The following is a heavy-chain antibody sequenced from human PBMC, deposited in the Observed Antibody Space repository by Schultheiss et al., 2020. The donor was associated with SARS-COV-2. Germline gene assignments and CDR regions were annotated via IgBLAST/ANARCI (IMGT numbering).Heavy chain of an antibody. Sequence: ASVKVSCKASGYTFTSYAMHWVRQAPGQRLEWMGWINAGNGNTKYSQKFQGRVTITRDTSASTAYMELSSLRSEDTAVYYCARVLFKDGYNLGYWGQGTLVTVSS. J-gene: IGHJ4*02. V-gene: IGHV1-3*01. CDR1: GYTFTSYA. D-gene: IGHD5-24*01. CDR2: INAGNGNT. CDR3: ARVLFKDGYNLGY.